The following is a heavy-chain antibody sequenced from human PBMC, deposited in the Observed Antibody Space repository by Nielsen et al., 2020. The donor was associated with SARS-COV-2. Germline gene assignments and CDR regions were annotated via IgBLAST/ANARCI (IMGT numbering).Heavy chain of an antibody. V-gene: IGHV1-69*04. CDR1: GGTFSSYA. CDR2: IIPILGIA. J-gene: IGHJ5*02. CDR3: AREPFDP. Sequence: SVKASCKASGGTFSSYAISWVRQAPGQGLEWMGRIIPILGIANYAQKLQGRVTMTTDTSTSTAYMELRSLRSDDTAVYYCAREPFDPWGQGTLVTVSS.